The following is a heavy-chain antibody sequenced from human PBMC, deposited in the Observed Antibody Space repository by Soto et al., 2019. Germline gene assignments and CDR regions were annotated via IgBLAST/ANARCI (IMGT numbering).Heavy chain of an antibody. CDR1: VGTLSSYA. V-gene: IGHV1-69*01. J-gene: IGHJ5*02. CDR3: ARELATVVTGWFDP. Sequence: PSVTVSCKASVGTLSSYAISWVRQAPGQGLEWMGGIIPIFGTANYAQKFQGRVTITADESTSTAYMELSSLRSEDTAVYYCARELATVVTGWFDPWGQGTLVTVSS. CDR2: IIPIFGTA. D-gene: IGHD4-17*01.